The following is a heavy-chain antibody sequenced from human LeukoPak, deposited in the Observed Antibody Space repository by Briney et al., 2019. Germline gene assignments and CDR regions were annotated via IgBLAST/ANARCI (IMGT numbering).Heavy chain of an antibody. CDR2: IYPGDSET. Sequence: GASLKISCTGSGYRFTNYWIAWVRAMPGKGLEGMGIIYPGDSETTYSPSFQGQVTISADKSITTTYLQWSSLKASDTAIYYCARGRGYCSSSSCYDFDYWGQGTLVTVSS. CDR1: GYRFTNYW. D-gene: IGHD2-2*01. CDR3: ARGRGYCSSSSCYDFDY. J-gene: IGHJ4*02. V-gene: IGHV5-51*01.